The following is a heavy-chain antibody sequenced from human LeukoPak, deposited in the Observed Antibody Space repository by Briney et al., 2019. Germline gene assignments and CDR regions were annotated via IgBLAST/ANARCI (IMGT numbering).Heavy chain of an antibody. CDR3: ARDWSGITMVRGVIRAQGFDP. J-gene: IGHJ5*02. CDR1: GYTFTSYG. D-gene: IGHD3-10*01. CDR2: ISAYNGNT. Sequence: ASVKVSCKASGYTFTSYGISWVRQAPGQGLEWMGWISAYNGNTNYAQKLQGRVTMTTDTSTSTAYMELRSLRSDDTAVYYCARDWSGITMVRGVIRAQGFDPWGQGTLVTVSS. V-gene: IGHV1-18*01.